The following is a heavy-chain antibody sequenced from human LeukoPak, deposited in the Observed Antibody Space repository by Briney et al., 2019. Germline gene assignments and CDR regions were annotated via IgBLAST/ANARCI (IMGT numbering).Heavy chain of an antibody. CDR1: GFTVSSNY. CDR2: IYSGGST. V-gene: IGHV3-66*01. Sequence: GGSLRLSCAASGFTVSSNYMSWVRQAPGKGLEWVSVIYSGGSTYYADSVKGRFTISRDNSKNTLYLQMNSLRAEDTAVYYCARGIDYYDSSGYSDYWGQGTLVTVSS. D-gene: IGHD3-22*01. J-gene: IGHJ4*02. CDR3: ARGIDYYDSSGYSDY.